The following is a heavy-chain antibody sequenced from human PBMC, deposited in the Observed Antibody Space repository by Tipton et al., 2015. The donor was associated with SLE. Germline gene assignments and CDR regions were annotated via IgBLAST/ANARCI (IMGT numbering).Heavy chain of an antibody. Sequence: TLSLTCTVSGGSISSYYWSWIRQPAGKGLEWIGRIYTRGSTKYNPALKSRVTMSVDTSKNHFSLKLSSVTAAVTAVYYCARDSIYYDILTGYYDNDYYYGMDVWGQGTTVTVSS. CDR3: ARDSIYYDILTGYYDNDYYYGMDV. V-gene: IGHV4-4*07. D-gene: IGHD3-9*01. J-gene: IGHJ6*02. CDR1: GGSISSYY. CDR2: IYTRGST.